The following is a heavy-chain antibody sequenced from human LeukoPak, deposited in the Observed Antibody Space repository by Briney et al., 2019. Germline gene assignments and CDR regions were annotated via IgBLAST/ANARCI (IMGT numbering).Heavy chain of an antibody. D-gene: IGHD5-12*01. V-gene: IGHV3-48*03. Sequence: GGSLRLSCAASGFTFSSYEMNWVRQAPGKGLEWVSYISSSGSTIYYADSVKGRFTISRDNAKNSLYLQMNSLRAEDTAVYYCARGYSGYEHLDYWGQGTLVTVSS. CDR2: ISSSGSTI. CDR3: ARGYSGYEHLDY. J-gene: IGHJ4*02. CDR1: GFTFSSYE.